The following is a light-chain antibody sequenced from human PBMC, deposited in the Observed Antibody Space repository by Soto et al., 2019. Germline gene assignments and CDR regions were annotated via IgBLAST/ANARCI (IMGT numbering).Light chain of an antibody. CDR1: QTVYSD. J-gene: IGKJ4*01. Sequence: EIVMTQSPATLSVSPGERATLSCRASQTVYSDLVWYQQKPGQAPRLLIYGASTGATGIPAGVSGGGSGTEFTLTISRLQSEDAAVYYCQQYNNWLTFGGGTKVEI. CDR2: GAS. V-gene: IGKV3-15*01. CDR3: QQYNNWLT.